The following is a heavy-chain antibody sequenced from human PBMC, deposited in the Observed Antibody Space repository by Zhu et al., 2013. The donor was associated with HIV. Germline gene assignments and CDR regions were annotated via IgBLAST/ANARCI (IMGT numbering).Heavy chain of an antibody. V-gene: IGHV1-2*02. D-gene: IGHD4-17*01. CDR1: GYTFTGYY. J-gene: IGHJ6*02. CDR2: INPNSGGT. Sequence: QVQLVQSGAEVKKPGASVKVSCKASGYTFTGYYMHWVRQAPGQGLEWMGWINPNSGGTNYAQKFQGRVTMTRDTSISTAYMELSRLRSDDTAVYYCARETTYGDYGYYYYGMDVWGQGTTVTVSS. CDR3: ARETTYGDYGYYYYGMDV.